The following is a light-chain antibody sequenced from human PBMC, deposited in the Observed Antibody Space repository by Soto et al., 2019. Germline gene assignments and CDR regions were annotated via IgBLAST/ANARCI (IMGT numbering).Light chain of an antibody. J-gene: IGKJ1*01. V-gene: IGKV2-28*01. Sequence: DIVMTQSPLSLPVTPGEPASISCRSSQSLLHSNGYNYSDWYLQKPGQSPQLLIYLGSNRASGVPDRFSGSGSGTDFTLKISRVEAEAVGVYYCMQALQTPPWTFGQGTKVQIQ. CDR1: QSLLHSNGYNY. CDR3: MQALQTPPWT. CDR2: LGS.